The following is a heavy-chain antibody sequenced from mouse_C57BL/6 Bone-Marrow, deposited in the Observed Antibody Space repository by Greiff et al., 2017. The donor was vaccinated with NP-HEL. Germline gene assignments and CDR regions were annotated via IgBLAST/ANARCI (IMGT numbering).Heavy chain of an antibody. J-gene: IGHJ2*01. Sequence: VQLQQSGAELVRPGASVKLSCTASGFNINDYYMHWVKQRPEQGLEWIGRIDPEDGDTEYAPKFQGKATLTADTSSNTAYLQLSSLTSEDTAVYYCTTDLLLRFFDYGGQGTTLTVSS. CDR2: IDPEDGDT. D-gene: IGHD1-1*01. CDR3: TTDLLLRFFDY. CDR1: GFNINDYY. V-gene: IGHV14-1*01.